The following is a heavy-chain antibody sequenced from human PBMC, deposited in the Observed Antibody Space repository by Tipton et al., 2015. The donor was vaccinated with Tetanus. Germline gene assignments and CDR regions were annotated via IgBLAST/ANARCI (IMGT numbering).Heavy chain of an antibody. CDR1: GYTFSAHT. Sequence: SLRLSCKASGYTFSAHTMHWVRQAPGKGLEWVSAISSGSSYIYYADSVKGRFTIFRDNANNSVYLQMYNLGAEDTAVYYCAKLDYGDYGRYYYYEMDVWGQGTTVTVSS. J-gene: IGHJ6*02. V-gene: IGHV3-21*01. CDR3: AKLDYGDYGRYYYYEMDV. D-gene: IGHD4-17*01. CDR2: ISSGSSYI.